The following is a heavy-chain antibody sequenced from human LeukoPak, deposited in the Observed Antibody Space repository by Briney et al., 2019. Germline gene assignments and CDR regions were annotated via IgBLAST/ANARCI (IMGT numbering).Heavy chain of an antibody. V-gene: IGHV1-2*02. CDR1: GYTFTSYY. D-gene: IGHD1-26*01. J-gene: IGHJ4*02. CDR3: ALRYSGSYPYFDY. CDR2: INPNSGGT. Sequence: GASVKVSCKASGYTFTSYYMHWVRPAPGQGLEWMGWINPNSGGTNYAQKFQGRVTMTSDTSISTAYMGLSRLSFDDTSLYYCALRYSGSYPYFDYWGLGTLVTVSS.